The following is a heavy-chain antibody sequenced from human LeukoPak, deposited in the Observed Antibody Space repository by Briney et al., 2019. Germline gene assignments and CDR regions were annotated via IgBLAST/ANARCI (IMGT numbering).Heavy chain of an antibody. J-gene: IGHJ4*02. CDR1: GFTFDDYA. CDR3: ARVGYSSSWYFDY. V-gene: IGHV3-9*01. Sequence: GGSLRLSCAASGFTFDDYAMHWVRQAPGKGLEWVSGISWNSGSIGYADSVKGRFTISRDNAKNSLYLQMNSLRAEDTAVYYCARVGYSSSWYFDYWGQGTLVTVSS. CDR2: ISWNSGSI. D-gene: IGHD6-13*01.